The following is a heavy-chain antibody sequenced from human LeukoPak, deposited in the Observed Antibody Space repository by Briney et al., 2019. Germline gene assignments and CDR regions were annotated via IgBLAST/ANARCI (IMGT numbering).Heavy chain of an antibody. CDR1: GGSISSSGYY. J-gene: IGHJ4*02. CDR3: ARYCSGGSCSSDY. Sequence: PSETLSLTCTVSGGSISSSGYYWGWIRQPPGKGLEWIGSIYYSGSTYYNPSLKSRVTISVDTSKNQFSLKLSSVTAADTAVYYCARYCSGGSCSSDYWGQGTLVTVSS. D-gene: IGHD2-15*01. V-gene: IGHV4-39*01. CDR2: IYYSGST.